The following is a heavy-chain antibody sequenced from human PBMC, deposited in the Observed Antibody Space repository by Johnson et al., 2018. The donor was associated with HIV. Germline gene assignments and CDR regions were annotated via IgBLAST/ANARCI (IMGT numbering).Heavy chain of an antibody. CDR1: GFTFSSYG. CDR3: AKSLPGYDAFDI. D-gene: IGHD5-12*01. J-gene: IGHJ3*02. CDR2: ISSSGSTI. Sequence: VQLVESGGGLVQPGRSLRLSCAASGFTFSSYGMHWVRQAPGKGLEWVSYISSSGSTIYYADSVKGRFTISRDNSKNTLYLQMNSLRAEDTAVYYCAKSLPGYDAFDIWGQGTMVTVSS. V-gene: IGHV3-48*01.